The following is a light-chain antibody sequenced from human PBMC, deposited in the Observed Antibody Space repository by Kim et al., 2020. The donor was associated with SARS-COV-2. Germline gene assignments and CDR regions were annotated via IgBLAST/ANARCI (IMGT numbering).Light chain of an antibody. J-gene: IGLJ2*01. CDR1: KLGDKY. CDR2: QDN. V-gene: IGLV3-1*01. Sequence: SYELTQPPSVSVSPGQTASITCSGDKLGDKYACWYQQKPGQSPVLVIYQDNKRPSGIPERFSGSNSGNTATLTISGTQAMDEADYYCQTWDGITVVFGGG. CDR3: QTWDGITVV.